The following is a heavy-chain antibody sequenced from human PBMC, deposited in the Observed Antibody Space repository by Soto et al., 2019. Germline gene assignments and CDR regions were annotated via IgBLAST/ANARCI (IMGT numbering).Heavy chain of an antibody. CDR1: GFTFSNYA. D-gene: IGHD2-15*01. J-gene: IGHJ6*03. CDR2: ISGSGST. CDR3: ARDASAIVVMDV. V-gene: IGHV3-23*01. Sequence: GGSLRLSCAASGFTFSNYAMNWVRQAPGKGLEWVSAISGSGSTYYADSVKGRFTISRDNSKNTLYLQMNSLRSEDTAVYYCARDASAIVVMDVWGKGTTVTVSS.